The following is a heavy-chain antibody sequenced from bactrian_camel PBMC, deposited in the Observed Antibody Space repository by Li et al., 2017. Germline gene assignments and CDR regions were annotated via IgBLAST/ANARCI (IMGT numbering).Heavy chain of an antibody. CDR1: GDTTSGYC. CDR3: AAATCWRLDPDWGNDYKV. CDR2: INRVDRV. Sequence: HVQLVESGGGSVQAGGSLRVSCALSGDTTSGYCMGWFRQAPGKSRELVASINRVDRVEYSDSVKGRFTISEDTASDTVFLQMNSLEPEDTAMYYCAAATCWRLDPDWGNDYKVWGQGTQVTVS. V-gene: IGHV3S53*01. D-gene: IGHD5*01. J-gene: IGHJ4*01.